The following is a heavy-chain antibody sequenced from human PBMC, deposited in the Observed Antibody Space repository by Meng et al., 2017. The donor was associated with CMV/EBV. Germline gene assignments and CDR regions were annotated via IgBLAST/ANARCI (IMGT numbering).Heavy chain of an antibody. V-gene: IGHV1-69*05. D-gene: IGHD3-3*01. CDR3: ASNYDFWSGLDY. Sequence: SVKVSCKASGGTFSSYAISWVRQAPGQGLEWMGGIIPIFGTANYAQKFQGRVTITTDESTSTAYMELSSQRSEDTAVYYCASNYDFWSGLDYWGQGTLVTVSS. CDR1: GGTFSSYA. CDR2: IIPIFGTA. J-gene: IGHJ4*02.